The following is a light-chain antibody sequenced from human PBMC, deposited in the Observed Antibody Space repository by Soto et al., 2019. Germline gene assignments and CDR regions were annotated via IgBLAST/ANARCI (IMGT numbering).Light chain of an antibody. V-gene: IGLV2-14*01. CDR2: DVS. CDR1: SSDVGGYNY. J-gene: IGLJ1*01. Sequence: QSVLTQPASVSGSPGPSITISCTGTSSDVGGYNYVSWYQQHPGKAPKLMIYDVSDRPSGVSNRFSGSKSGNTASLTISGLQSEDEADYYCSSYTSSRTYVFGTGTKLHVL. CDR3: SSYTSSRTYV.